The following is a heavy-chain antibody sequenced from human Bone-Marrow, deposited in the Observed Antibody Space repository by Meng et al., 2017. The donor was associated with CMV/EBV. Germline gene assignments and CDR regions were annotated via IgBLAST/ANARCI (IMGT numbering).Heavy chain of an antibody. Sequence: ASVKVSCKASGFTFTDYYIHWVRQAPGQGLEWMGWINPDRGDTNYVEKFQGRVTVTRDTSIRTVFMELSSLTSDGTAMYYCTRGGYYYDTADTFDIWGQGPLVTF. J-gene: IGHJ3*02. CDR2: INPDRGDT. D-gene: IGHD3-22*01. CDR1: GFTFTDYY. CDR3: TRGGYYYDTADTFDI. V-gene: IGHV1-2*02.